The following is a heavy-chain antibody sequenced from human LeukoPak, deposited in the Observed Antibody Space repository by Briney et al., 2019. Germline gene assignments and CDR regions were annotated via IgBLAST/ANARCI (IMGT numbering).Heavy chain of an antibody. D-gene: IGHD3-22*01. J-gene: IGHJ3*02. V-gene: IGHV4-61*02. Sequence: SETLSLTCTVSGDSISSGDYYWSWVRQPAGKGLEWIGRISSSGSTNYNPSLKSRVTISVDTSKNQFSLELSSVTAADTAVYFCARGPYSYDSSGAFDIWGQGTMVTVSS. CDR2: ISSSGST. CDR1: GDSISSGDYY. CDR3: ARGPYSYDSSGAFDI.